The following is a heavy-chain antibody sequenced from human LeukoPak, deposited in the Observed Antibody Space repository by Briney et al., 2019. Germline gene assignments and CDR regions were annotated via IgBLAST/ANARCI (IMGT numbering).Heavy chain of an antibody. J-gene: IGHJ4*02. CDR1: GYSFTSYW. CDR3: ARRAAALPFDY. V-gene: IGHV5-51*01. CDR2: IYPGDSDT. Sequence: GESLKISCKGSGYSFTSYWIGWVRHMPAQSLEWMGIIYPGDSDTRYSPSFQGQVTISADKSISTADLQWSSLKASDTAMYYCARRAAALPFDYWGQGTLVTVSS. D-gene: IGHD6-13*01.